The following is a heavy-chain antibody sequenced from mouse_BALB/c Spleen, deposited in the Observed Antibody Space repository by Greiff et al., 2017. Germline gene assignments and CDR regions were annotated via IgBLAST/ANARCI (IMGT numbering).Heavy chain of an antibody. J-gene: IGHJ2*01. CDR1: GFTFSSYT. CDR3: TRDLYGYFDY. CDR2: ISSGGSYT. Sequence: EVQGVESGGGLVKPGGSLKLSCAASGFTFSSYTMSWVRQTPEKRLEWVATISSGGSYTYYPDSVKGRFTISRDNAKNTLYLQMSSLKSEDTAMYYCTRDLYGYFDYWGQGTTLTVSS. D-gene: IGHD1-1*02. V-gene: IGHV5-6-4*01.